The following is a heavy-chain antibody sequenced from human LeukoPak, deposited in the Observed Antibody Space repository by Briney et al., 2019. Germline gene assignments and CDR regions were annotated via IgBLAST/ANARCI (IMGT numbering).Heavy chain of an antibody. J-gene: IGHJ4*02. D-gene: IGHD6-19*01. V-gene: IGHV3-23*01. CDR1: GFTFSNAW. Sequence: GGSLRLSCAASGFTFSNAWMSWVRQAPGKGLEWVSAISGSGDGTYYADSVKGRFTISRDNSKNTLYLQMNSLRAEDTAVYYCAKRPRAVAEAYFDYWGQGALVTVSS. CDR2: ISGSGDGT. CDR3: AKRPRAVAEAYFDY.